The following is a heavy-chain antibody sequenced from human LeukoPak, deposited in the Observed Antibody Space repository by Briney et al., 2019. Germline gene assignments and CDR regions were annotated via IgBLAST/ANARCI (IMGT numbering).Heavy chain of an antibody. Sequence: SETLSLTCTVSGGSIYSCYWSWIRQPPGKGLEGIGYIYNSGSTNYNPSLKSRVTISVDTSKNQVSLKLSSVTAADTAVYYCARFQSSSSWDYYYGLDVWGQGTTVTVSS. CDR3: ARFQSSSSWDYYYGLDV. CDR2: IYNSGST. D-gene: IGHD2-2*01. V-gene: IGHV4-59*01. J-gene: IGHJ6*02. CDR1: GGSIYSCY.